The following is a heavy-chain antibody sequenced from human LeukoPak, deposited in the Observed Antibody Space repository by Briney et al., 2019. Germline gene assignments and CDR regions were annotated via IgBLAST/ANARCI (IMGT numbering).Heavy chain of an antibody. V-gene: IGHV4-31*03. J-gene: IGHJ2*01. Sequence: TSETLSLTCTVSGGSISSGGYYWSWIRQHPGKGLEWIGYIYYSGSTYYNPSLKSRVTKSVDTPKNQFSLKLSSVAAADTAVYYCARGWGGYYYDSSGYYPPPGYFDLWGRGTLVTVSS. D-gene: IGHD3-22*01. CDR3: ARGWGGYYYDSSGYYPPPGYFDL. CDR2: IYYSGST. CDR1: GGSISSGGYY.